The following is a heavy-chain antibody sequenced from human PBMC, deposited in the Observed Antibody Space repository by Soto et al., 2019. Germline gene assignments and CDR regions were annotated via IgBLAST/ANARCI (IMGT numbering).Heavy chain of an antibody. Sequence: SETLSLSCAVYGGSFSGYYWSWIRQPPGKGLEWIGEINHSGSTNYNPSLESRVTISVDTSKNQFSLKLSSVTAADTAVYYCVGFRVVVAGRGDYWGQGTLVTVSS. CDR2: INHSGST. V-gene: IGHV4-34*01. CDR1: GGSFSGYY. D-gene: IGHD2-15*01. J-gene: IGHJ4*02. CDR3: VGFRVVVAGRGDY.